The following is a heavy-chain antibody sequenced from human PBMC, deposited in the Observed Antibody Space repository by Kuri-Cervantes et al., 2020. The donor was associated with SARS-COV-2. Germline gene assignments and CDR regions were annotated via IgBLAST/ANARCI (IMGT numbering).Heavy chain of an antibody. V-gene: IGHV4-59*05. CDR2: IYYSGST. D-gene: IGHD2-15*01. Sequence: GSLRLSCAASGFTFSSYAMHWVRQAPGKGLEWIGSIYYSGSTYYNPSLNSRVTISVDTSKNQFSLKLTSVTAADTAVYYCVRVDCSAGTCYRRSFDYWGRGTRVTVSS. CDR1: GFTFSSYAMH. J-gene: IGHJ4*02. CDR3: VRVDCSAGTCYRRSFDY.